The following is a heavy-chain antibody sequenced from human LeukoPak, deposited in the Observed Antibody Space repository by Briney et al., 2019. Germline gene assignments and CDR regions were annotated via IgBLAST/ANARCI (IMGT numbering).Heavy chain of an antibody. CDR2: ISYDGSNK. Sequence: GGSLRLSCAASGFTFSSYAMHWVRQAPGKGLEWVAVISYDGSNKYYADSVKGRFTISRDNSKNTLYLQMNSLRAEDTAVYYCAKDMVGCSSTSCYETYYYYGMDVWGQGTTVTVSS. D-gene: IGHD2-2*01. J-gene: IGHJ6*02. CDR1: GFTFSSYA. V-gene: IGHV3-30*04. CDR3: AKDMVGCSSTSCYETYYYYGMDV.